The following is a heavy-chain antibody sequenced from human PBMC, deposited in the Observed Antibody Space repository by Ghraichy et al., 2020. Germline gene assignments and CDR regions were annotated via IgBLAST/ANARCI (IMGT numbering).Heavy chain of an antibody. CDR3: ARSYYYDTDY. V-gene: IGHV4-39*01. J-gene: IGHJ4*02. CDR2: IYYSGST. CDR1: GGSISSSSYY. D-gene: IGHD3-22*01. Sequence: SETLSLTCTVSGGSISSSSYYWGWIRQPPGKGLEWIGSIYYSGSTYYNQSLKSRVTISVDTSKNQLSLKLSSVTAADTAVYYCARSYYYDTDYWGQGTLVTDSS.